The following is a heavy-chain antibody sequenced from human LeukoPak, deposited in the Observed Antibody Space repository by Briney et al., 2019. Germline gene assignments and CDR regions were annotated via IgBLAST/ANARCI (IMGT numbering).Heavy chain of an antibody. V-gene: IGHV2-5*02. CDR1: GFSLSTSGVA. D-gene: IGHD3-3*01. CDR3: THSPNSLLRFLGGTPFDY. J-gene: IGHJ4*02. Sequence: SGPTLVNPTQTLTLTCTFSGFSLSTSGVAVGWIRQPPGKALEWLALIYWDDDKRYSPSLKSRLTITKDTSKNQVVLTMTNMDPVDTATYYCTHSPNSLLRFLGGTPFDYWGQGTLVTVSS. CDR2: IYWDDDK.